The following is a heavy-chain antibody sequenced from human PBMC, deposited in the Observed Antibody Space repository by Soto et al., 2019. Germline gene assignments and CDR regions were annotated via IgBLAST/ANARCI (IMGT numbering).Heavy chain of an antibody. J-gene: IGHJ4*02. CDR2: ISAYNGNT. V-gene: IGHV1-18*01. CDR1: GYTFTSYG. Sequence: ASVKVSCKASGYTFTSYGISWVRQAPGQGLEWMGWISAYNGNTNYAQKLQGRVTMTTDTSTSTAYRELRSLRSDDTAVYYCARTVFGELFRIDYWGQGTLVTVSS. D-gene: IGHD3-10*01. CDR3: ARTVFGELFRIDY.